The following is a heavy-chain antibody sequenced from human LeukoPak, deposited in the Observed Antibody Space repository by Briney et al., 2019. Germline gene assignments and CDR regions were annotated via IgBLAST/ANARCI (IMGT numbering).Heavy chain of an antibody. CDR2: IYSGGST. CDR1: GFTVSSNY. CDR3: ADLDYGDPPGY. Sequence: GGSLRLSCAASGFTVSSNYMSWVRQAPGKGLGWVSVIYSGGSTYYADSVKGRFTISRDNSKNTLYLQMNSLRAEDTAVYYCADLDYGDPPGYWGQGTLVTVSS. V-gene: IGHV3-53*05. J-gene: IGHJ4*02. D-gene: IGHD4-17*01.